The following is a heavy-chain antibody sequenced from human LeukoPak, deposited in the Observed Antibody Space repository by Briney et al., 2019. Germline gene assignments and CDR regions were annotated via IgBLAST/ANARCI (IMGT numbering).Heavy chain of an antibody. CDR2: IYYNGDT. J-gene: IGHJ5*02. Sequence: SETLSLTCSVSGDSITGYSWSWIRQTPGKGLEWIGYIYYNGDTHYNPSLDSRLSMSVDTPKKQFSLNLRSVTAADTAVYYCVRGPYGSSISNWFDPWGQGLLVTVSS. CDR1: GDSITGYS. CDR3: VRGPYGSSISNWFDP. V-gene: IGHV4-59*01. D-gene: IGHD3-10*01.